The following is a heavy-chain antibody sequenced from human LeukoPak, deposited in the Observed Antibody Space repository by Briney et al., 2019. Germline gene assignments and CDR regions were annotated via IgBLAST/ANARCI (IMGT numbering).Heavy chain of an antibody. CDR2: ISTASSYI. Sequence: GGSLRLSCAASGFTFRTYSLNWVRHPPGKGPEWVSSISTASSYIQYADSVKGRFPISRDNAKHSLYLQMNSLRADDSAIYFCARRDYYFYSMDVWGKGTTVTVSS. CDR3: ARRDYYFYSMDV. V-gene: IGHV3-21*01. J-gene: IGHJ6*03. CDR1: GFTFRTYS.